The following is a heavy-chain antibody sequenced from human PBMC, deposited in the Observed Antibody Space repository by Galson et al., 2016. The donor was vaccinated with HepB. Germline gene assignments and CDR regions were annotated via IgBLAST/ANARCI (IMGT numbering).Heavy chain of an antibody. D-gene: IGHD6-13*01. Sequence: SLRLSCAASGFTFRNYAMSWVRQVPGRGLEWISTISGSGTSTYYAKAVEGRFTVSRDNSKTTLYLHMSGLRADDTAVYYCAKDPLEQHFGSNWFDPWGHGTLVIVSS. CDR3: AKDPLEQHFGSNWFDP. V-gene: IGHV3-23*01. CDR2: ISGSGTST. J-gene: IGHJ5*02. CDR1: GFTFRNYA.